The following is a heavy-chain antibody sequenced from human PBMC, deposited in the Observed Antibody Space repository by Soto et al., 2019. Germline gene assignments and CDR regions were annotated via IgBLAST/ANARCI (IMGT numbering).Heavy chain of an antibody. V-gene: IGHV1-18*01. D-gene: IGHD1-20*01. J-gene: IGHJ4*02. CDR1: GYTFPSYG. Sequence: ASVKVSCKASGYTFPSYGISWVRQAPGQGLEWMGWISTGNGKANYPQNLQGRVTMTTDTSTSTAYMELSSLRSDDTAVYYCARGITLPTPLDYWGQGTLVTVSS. CDR3: ARGITLPTPLDY. CDR2: ISTGNGKA.